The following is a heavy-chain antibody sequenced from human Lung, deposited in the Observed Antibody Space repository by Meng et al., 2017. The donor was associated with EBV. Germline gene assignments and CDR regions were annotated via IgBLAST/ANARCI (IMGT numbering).Heavy chain of an antibody. V-gene: IGHV3-30*18. CDR1: GFSLSDFG. Sequence: QVQLVESGXGVVQPXTSLRLSCAASGFSLSDFGMHWVRQAPGKGLDWVASISYDGSFEYYADSVKGRFTISRDNPENTLFLQLNSLRPEDTSVYYCAKDPRGIAVAGNFDFWGQGTLVTVSS. CDR2: ISYDGSFE. D-gene: IGHD6-19*01. J-gene: IGHJ4*02. CDR3: AKDPRGIAVAGNFDF.